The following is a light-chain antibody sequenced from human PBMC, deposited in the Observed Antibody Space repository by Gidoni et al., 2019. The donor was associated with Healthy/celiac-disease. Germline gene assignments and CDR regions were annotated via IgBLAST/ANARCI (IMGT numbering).Light chain of an antibody. CDR1: QSVLYSSNNKNY. J-gene: IGKJ4*01. CDR2: WAS. V-gene: IGKV4-1*01. CDR3: QQYYSTPLT. Sequence: DIVITHSPDSLAVSLGARDTINCKSSQSVLYSSNNKNYLAWYQQKPGQPPKLLIYWASTRESGVPDRFSGSGSGTDFTLTISSLQAEDVAVYCCQQYYSTPLTFGGGTKVEIK.